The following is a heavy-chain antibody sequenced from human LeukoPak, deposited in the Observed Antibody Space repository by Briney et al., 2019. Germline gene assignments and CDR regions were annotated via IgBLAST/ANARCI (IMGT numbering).Heavy chain of an antibody. Sequence: GGSLRLSCAAFGFTFSRFSLTWVRQAPGKGLEWVSSISRSSDYIYYAGSVKGRFTISRDNAKNSLYLQMNSLRAEDTAVYYCARDYFDSAGSDWFDPWGQGTLVTVSS. D-gene: IGHD1-14*01. CDR1: GFTFSRFS. V-gene: IGHV3-21*01. CDR2: ISRSSDYI. J-gene: IGHJ5*02. CDR3: ARDYFDSAGSDWFDP.